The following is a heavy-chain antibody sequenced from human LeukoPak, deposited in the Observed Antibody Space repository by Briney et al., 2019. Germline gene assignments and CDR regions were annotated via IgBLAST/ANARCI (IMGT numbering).Heavy chain of an antibody. D-gene: IGHD5-12*01. V-gene: IGHV4-59*01. Sequence: SETLSLTCTVSGGSISSYYWSWIRQPPGKGLEWIGYIYYSGSTNYNPSLKSRVTISVDTSKDQFSLKLSSVTAADTAVYYCARGTWPFDYWGQGTLVTVSS. CDR1: GGSISSYY. CDR3: ARGTWPFDY. J-gene: IGHJ4*02. CDR2: IYYSGST.